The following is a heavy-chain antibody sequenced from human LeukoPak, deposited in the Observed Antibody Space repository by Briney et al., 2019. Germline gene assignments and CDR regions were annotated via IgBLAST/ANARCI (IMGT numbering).Heavy chain of an antibody. V-gene: IGHV3-7*01. CDR3: ARETAVGSDY. J-gene: IGHJ4*02. D-gene: IGHD5-18*01. CDR1: GFTFSSYW. Sequence: GGSLRLSCAASGFTFSSYWMNWVRQVPGKGLEWVANIKQDGSEKSYVDSVKGRFTISRDNAKNSLYLQVNSLRAEDTAVYYCARETAVGSDYWGQGTLVTVSS. CDR2: IKQDGSEK.